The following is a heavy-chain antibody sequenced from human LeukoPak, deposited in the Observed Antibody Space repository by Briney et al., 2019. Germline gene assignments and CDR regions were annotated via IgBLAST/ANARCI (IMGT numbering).Heavy chain of an antibody. CDR3: ARDYTVVTWGVGY. Sequence: VASVKVSCKASGYTFTGYYMHWVRQAPGQGLEWMGWINPNSGGTNYAQKFQGRVTMTRDTSISTAYMELSRLRSDDTAVYYCARDYTVVTWGVGYWGQGTLVTVSS. J-gene: IGHJ4*02. D-gene: IGHD4-23*01. V-gene: IGHV1-2*02. CDR1: GYTFTGYY. CDR2: INPNSGGT.